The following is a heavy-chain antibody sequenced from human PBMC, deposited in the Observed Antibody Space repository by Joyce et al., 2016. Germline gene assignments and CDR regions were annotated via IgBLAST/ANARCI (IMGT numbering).Heavy chain of an antibody. Sequence: VQLVQSGAELKKPGESLKISCTGSGYNFTNYWIGRVRQMSGKGLEWMGTIYPSDSETRYSPSFQGQVSVSADKSNSTAYLHWNTLKASDTAMYYCARIMDASAWLHHNFDSWGQGTLVTVSS. V-gene: IGHV5-51*01. D-gene: IGHD6-19*01. J-gene: IGHJ4*02. CDR1: GYNFTNYW. CDR3: ARIMDASAWLHHNFDS. CDR2: IYPSDSET.